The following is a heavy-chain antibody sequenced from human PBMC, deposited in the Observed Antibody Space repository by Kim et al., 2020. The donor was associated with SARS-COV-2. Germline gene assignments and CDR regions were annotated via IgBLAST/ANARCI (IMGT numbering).Heavy chain of an antibody. D-gene: IGHD6-19*01. CDR2: IRSKAYGGTT. CDR1: GFTFGDYA. CDR3: TRGQLQILAVERGGAFDI. Sequence: GGSLRLSCTASGFTFGDYAMSWFRQAPGKGLEWVGFIRSKAYGGTTEYAASVKGRFTISRDDSKSIAYLQMNSLKTEDTAVYYCTRGQLQILAVERGGAFDIWGQGTMVTVSS. V-gene: IGHV3-49*03. J-gene: IGHJ3*02.